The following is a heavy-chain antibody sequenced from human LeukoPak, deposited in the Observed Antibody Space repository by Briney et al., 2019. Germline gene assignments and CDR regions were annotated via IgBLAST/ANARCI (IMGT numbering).Heavy chain of an antibody. V-gene: IGHV1-24*01. CDR1: GYTLTELS. CDR3: ATDPHNSAITMIVHG. J-gene: IGHJ1*01. CDR2: FDPEDGET. D-gene: IGHD3-22*01. Sequence: ASVKVSCKVSGYTLTELSMHWVRQAPGKGLEWMGGFDPEDGETIYAQKFQGRVTMTEDTSTDTAYMELSSLRSEDTAVHYCATDPHNSAITMIVHGWGQGTLVTVSS.